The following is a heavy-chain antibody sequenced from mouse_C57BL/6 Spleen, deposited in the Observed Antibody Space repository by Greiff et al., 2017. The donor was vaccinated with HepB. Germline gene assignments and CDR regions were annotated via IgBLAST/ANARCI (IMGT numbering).Heavy chain of an antibody. CDR3: ARWGYGNYVCAY. J-gene: IGHJ3*01. V-gene: IGHV1-55*01. D-gene: IGHD2-10*02. CDR2: IYPGSGST. Sequence: TWVKQRPGQGLEWIGDIYPGSGSTNYNEKFKSKATLTVDTSSSTAYMQLSSMPSEDSAVYYCARWGYGNYVCAYWGQGTLVTV.